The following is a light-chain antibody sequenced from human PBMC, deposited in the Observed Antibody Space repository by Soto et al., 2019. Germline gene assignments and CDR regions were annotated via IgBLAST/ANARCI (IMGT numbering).Light chain of an antibody. V-gene: IGKV3-15*01. Sequence: DIVMTQSPVTLSVSPGDRATLSCRASQSVGHNLAWFQQKPGQAPRLLIYGASAGATGIPDRFSGSGFGTEFTLTISSLQSEDLAVYYCQQYNNWPRTFGQGTKEEMK. J-gene: IGKJ1*01. CDR3: QQYNNWPRT. CDR1: QSVGHN. CDR2: GAS.